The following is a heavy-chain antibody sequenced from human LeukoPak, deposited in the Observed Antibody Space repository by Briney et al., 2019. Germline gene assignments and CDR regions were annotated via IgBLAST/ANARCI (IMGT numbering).Heavy chain of an antibody. CDR3: ARDVGEYCSSTNCYASHY. CDR2: ISTFYGNT. Sequence: ASVKVSCKASGHTFTSYGISWVRQAPGQGLEWMGRISTFYGNTNYAQNVQGRVTLTTDTTTSTAYMELRSLRSDDTAVYYCARDVGEYCSSTNCYASHYWGQGTLVTVSS. CDR1: GHTFTSYG. D-gene: IGHD2-2*01. J-gene: IGHJ4*02. V-gene: IGHV1-18*01.